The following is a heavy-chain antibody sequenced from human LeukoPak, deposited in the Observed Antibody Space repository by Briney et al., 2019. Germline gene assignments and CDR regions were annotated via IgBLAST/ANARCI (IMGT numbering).Heavy chain of an antibody. J-gene: IGHJ5*02. Sequence: GGSLRLSCAASGFTFSSYGMHWVRQAPGKGLEWVAFIRYDGSNKYYADSVKGRFTISRDNSKNTLYLQMNSLRAEDTALYYCAKDDFDWLSTNWFDPWGQGTLVTVSS. CDR3: AKDDFDWLSTNWFDP. CDR2: IRYDGSNK. D-gene: IGHD3-9*01. CDR1: GFTFSSYG. V-gene: IGHV3-30*02.